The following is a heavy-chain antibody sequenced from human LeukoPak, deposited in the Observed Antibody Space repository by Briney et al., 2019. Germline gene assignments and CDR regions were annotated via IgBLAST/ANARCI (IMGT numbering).Heavy chain of an antibody. CDR3: ARVSRGYSYGYYYYYGMDV. CDR2: IYYSGST. J-gene: IGHJ6*02. CDR1: GGSISSSSYY. D-gene: IGHD5-18*01. V-gene: IGHV4-39*07. Sequence: SETLSLTCTVSGGSISSSSYYWGWIRQPPGKGLEWIGSIYYSGSTYYNPSLKSRVTISVDTSKNQFSLKLSSVTAADTAVYYCARVSRGYSYGYYYYYGMDVWGQGTTVTVSS.